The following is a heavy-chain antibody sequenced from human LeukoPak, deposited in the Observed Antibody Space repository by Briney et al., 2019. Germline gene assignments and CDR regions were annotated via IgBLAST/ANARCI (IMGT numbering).Heavy chain of an antibody. CDR3: ARDSPGGADLLYS. J-gene: IGHJ4*02. CDR2: TYYKSKWYS. Sequence: SQTLSLTCAISGDSVSSNNVAWKWFRQSPSRGLEWLGRTYYKSKWYSHHAVSMRGRINLHADTSNNQVSLQLNSVTPVDTAVYYCARDSPGGADLLYSWGQGTLVTVSS. V-gene: IGHV6-1*01. D-gene: IGHD5-12*01. CDR1: GDSVSSNNVA.